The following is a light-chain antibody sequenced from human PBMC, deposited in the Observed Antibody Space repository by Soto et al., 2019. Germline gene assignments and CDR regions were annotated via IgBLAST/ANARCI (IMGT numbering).Light chain of an antibody. CDR1: QSFNSIY. J-gene: IGKJ1*01. Sequence: ELVFTKSPGTLSLSPGERATLSCRASQSFNSIYLAWYQQKPGQAPRLLIYGASSRATGIPDRFSGSGSGIDFTLTISRLEPEDFAVDYCHQYDSWTFGQGTKVDIK. CDR2: GAS. CDR3: HQYDSWT. V-gene: IGKV3-20*01.